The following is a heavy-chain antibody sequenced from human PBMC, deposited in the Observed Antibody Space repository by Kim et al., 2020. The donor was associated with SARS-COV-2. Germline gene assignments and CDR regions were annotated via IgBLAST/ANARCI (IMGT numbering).Heavy chain of an antibody. CDR2: INPNSGGT. J-gene: IGHJ4*02. D-gene: IGHD3-3*01. V-gene: IGHV1-2*06. CDR3: ARDPFSYYDFWSGYPIGGY. CDR1: GYTFTGYY. Sequence: ASVKVSCKASGYTFTGYYMHWVRQAPGQGLEWMGRINPNSGGTNYAQKFQGRVTMTRDTSISTAYMELSRLRSDDTAVYYCARDPFSYYDFWSGYPIGGYWGQGTLVTVSS.